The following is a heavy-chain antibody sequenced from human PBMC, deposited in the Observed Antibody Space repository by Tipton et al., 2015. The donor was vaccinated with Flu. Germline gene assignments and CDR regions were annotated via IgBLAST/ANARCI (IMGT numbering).Heavy chain of an antibody. J-gene: IGHJ6*02. V-gene: IGHV3-11*01. CDR3: ARDHPPSITVLGEITDYFGMDV. CDR2: ISSSGSTI. CDR1: GFTFSDDY. D-gene: IGHD3-3*01. Sequence: QVQLVQSGGGLVKPGGYLRLSCAASGFTFSDDYMSWIRQAPGKGLEWVSPISSSGSTINYADSVKGRFTISRDNAKNSLYLQMNSLRAEDTAVYYCARDHPPSITVLGEITDYFGMDVWGQGTTVTVSS.